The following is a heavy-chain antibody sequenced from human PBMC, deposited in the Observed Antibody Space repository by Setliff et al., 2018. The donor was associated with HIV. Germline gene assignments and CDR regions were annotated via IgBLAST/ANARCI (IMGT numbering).Heavy chain of an antibody. D-gene: IGHD3-3*01. CDR1: GGSIGTYY. Sequence: SETLSLTCTVSGGSIGTYYWSWIRQPPGKGLEWIGYIYTSGSTNYNPSLKTRVTISIDTSKKQVSLKLSSVTAADTAVYYCARHANYDFWSGYWGYYFDYWGQGTLVTVS. J-gene: IGHJ4*02. V-gene: IGHV4-4*09. CDR2: IYTSGST. CDR3: ARHANYDFWSGYWGYYFDY.